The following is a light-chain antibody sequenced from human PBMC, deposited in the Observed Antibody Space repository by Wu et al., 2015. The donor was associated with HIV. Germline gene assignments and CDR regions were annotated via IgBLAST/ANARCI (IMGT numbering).Light chain of an antibody. CDR1: QSVSSSY. J-gene: IGKJ5*01. V-gene: IGKV3-20*01. CDR2: GAS. CDR3: QQYESSIT. Sequence: EIVLTQSPGTLSLSPGERATLSCRASQSVSSSYLAWYQQKPGQPPRLLIYGASSRATGIPDRFSGSGSGTDFTLTITRLEPEDFAVYYCQQYESSITFGQGTRLDIK.